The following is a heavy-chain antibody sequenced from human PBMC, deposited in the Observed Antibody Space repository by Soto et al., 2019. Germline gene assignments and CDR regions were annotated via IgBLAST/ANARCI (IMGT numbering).Heavy chain of an antibody. J-gene: IGHJ5*02. D-gene: IGHD5-18*01. Sequence: PGGSLRLSCAASGFTFSSYGMHWVRQAPGKGLEWVAVISYDGSNKYYADSVKGRFTIPRDNSKNTLYLQMNSLRAEDTAVYYCAKDQFAGTDTAMATEPLGQGTLVTVSS. V-gene: IGHV3-30*18. CDR1: GFTFSSYG. CDR2: ISYDGSNK. CDR3: AKDQFAGTDTAMATEP.